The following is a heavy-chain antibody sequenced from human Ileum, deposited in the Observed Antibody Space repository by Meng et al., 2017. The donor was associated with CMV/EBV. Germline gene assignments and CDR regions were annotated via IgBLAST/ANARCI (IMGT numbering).Heavy chain of an antibody. Sequence: VPLHRWGAGLLKSSETPSPTCAVSGEPLNGFFCSWIRQPPGRGLEWIGEVNNRGRTNYNPSLKSRLTISIDTSKRQLSLMVTSVTAADSAIYYCASGRLQFTPSALQHWGPGTLVTVSS. J-gene: IGHJ1*01. D-gene: IGHD5-24*01. CDR2: VNNRGRT. V-gene: IGHV4-34*01. CDR1: GEPLNGFF. CDR3: ASGRLQFTPSALQH.